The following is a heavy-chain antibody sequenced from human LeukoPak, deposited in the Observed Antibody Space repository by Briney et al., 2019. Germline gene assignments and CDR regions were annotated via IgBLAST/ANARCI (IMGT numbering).Heavy chain of an antibody. CDR2: INHSGST. V-gene: IGHV4-34*01. Sequence: SETLSLTCAVYGGSFSGYYWSWIRQPPGKGLGWIGEINHSGSTNYNPSLKSRVTISVDTSKNQFSLKLSSVTAADTAVYYCARVPGDYWGQGTLVTVSS. CDR3: ARVPGDY. CDR1: GGSFSGYY. J-gene: IGHJ4*02.